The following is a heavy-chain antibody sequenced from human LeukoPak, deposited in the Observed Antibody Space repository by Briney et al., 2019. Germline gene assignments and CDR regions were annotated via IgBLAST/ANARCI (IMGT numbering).Heavy chain of an antibody. Sequence: ASVKVSCKVSGYTLTELSMHWVRLAPGKGLEWMGGFDPEDGETIYAQKFQGRVTMTEDTSTDTAYMELSSLRSEDTAVYYCATSPILIAVAGSIDYWGQGALVTVSS. CDR2: FDPEDGET. D-gene: IGHD6-19*01. CDR1: GYTLTELS. J-gene: IGHJ4*02. CDR3: ATSPILIAVAGSIDY. V-gene: IGHV1-24*01.